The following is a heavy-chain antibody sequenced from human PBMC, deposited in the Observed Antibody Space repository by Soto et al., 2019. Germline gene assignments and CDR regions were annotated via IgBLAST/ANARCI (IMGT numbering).Heavy chain of an antibody. J-gene: IGHJ6*02. D-gene: IGHD2-2*01. CDR2: TFSGGNT. CDR1: GFTVTSNY. CDR3: ARKPPGAIQGWAYGMDV. Sequence: EVQLVETGGGLIQPGGSLRLSCAASGFTVTSNYMIWVRQPPGKGLEWVSTTFSGGNTNYAYSVKGRFTISRDNSKTTLYLQMNNLRVEDTAVYYCARKPPGAIQGWAYGMDVWGQGTTVSVSS. V-gene: IGHV3-53*02.